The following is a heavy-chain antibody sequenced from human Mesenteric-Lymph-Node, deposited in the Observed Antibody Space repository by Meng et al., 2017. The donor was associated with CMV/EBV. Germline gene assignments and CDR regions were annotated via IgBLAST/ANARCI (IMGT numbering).Heavy chain of an antibody. CDR3: ARGNYYGSGSYYPFDY. CDR1: GPFSHSA. CDR2: IIPIFGTA. D-gene: IGHD3-10*01. J-gene: IGHJ4*02. Sequence: GPFSHSAISWVRPAPGQGLEWLGGIIPIFGTANYAQKFQGRVPITADNSPSTAYMELSSLRSEDTAVYYCARGNYYGSGSYYPFDYWGQGTLVTVSS. V-gene: IGHV1-69*06.